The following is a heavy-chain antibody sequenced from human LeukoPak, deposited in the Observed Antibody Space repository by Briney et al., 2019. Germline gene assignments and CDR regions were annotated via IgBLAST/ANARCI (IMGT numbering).Heavy chain of an antibody. CDR1: GYTFTSHG. J-gene: IGHJ4*02. CDR2: NRPSNGDT. D-gene: IGHD4-11*01. V-gene: IGHV1-18*01. CDR3: ARDWPTVIADY. Sequence: ASVKVSCKTSGYTFTSHGISWLRQAPGQGLEWMGWNRPSNGDTKYAEKVQGRLSMTTDTYTTTAYMELRSLRSDDTAVYYCARDWPTVIADYWGQGTLVTVSS.